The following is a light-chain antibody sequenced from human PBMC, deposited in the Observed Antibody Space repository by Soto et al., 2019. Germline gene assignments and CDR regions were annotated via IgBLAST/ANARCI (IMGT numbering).Light chain of an antibody. CDR2: MAT. V-gene: IGKV1-5*03. J-gene: IGKJ1*01. CDR3: PQYGSFHQAT. CDR1: LNLGSW. Sequence: DIQMTQSPSALSASVGDRITITCRASLNLGSWAAWYQQRPGKAPKLLVYMATSLQSGVPSRYSGSGSGTEVTRNIRNLQPDYFGTCCCPQYGSFHQATFGQGANVEMK.